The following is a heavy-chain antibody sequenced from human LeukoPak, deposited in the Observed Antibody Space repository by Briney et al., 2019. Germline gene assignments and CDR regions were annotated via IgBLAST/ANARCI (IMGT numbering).Heavy chain of an antibody. V-gene: IGHV3-21*01. Sequence: GGSLRPSCAASGFTFSSYAMSWVRQAPGKGLEWVSSISSSNTYIYYADSVKGRFTISRDNAKNSLYLQMSSLRAEDTAVYYCAREGGHCSNGICSYFDYWGQGSLVTVSS. CDR1: GFTFSSYA. D-gene: IGHD2-8*01. CDR3: AREGGHCSNGICSYFDY. J-gene: IGHJ4*02. CDR2: ISSSNTYI.